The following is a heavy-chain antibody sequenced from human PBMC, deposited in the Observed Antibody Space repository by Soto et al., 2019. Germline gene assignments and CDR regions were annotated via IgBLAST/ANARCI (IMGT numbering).Heavy chain of an antibody. CDR3: ARDDHTYGVY. CDR1: GFSFRDYF. Sequence: GESLKISCAASGFSFRDYFMSWLRQAPGKGLEWVSYIGPYGNSIYYADSVKGRFTISRDDATKSLHLQMNSLRTDDTAVYYCARDDHTYGVYWGQGTPVTVSS. CDR2: IGPYGNSI. V-gene: IGHV3-11*01. D-gene: IGHD2-21*01. J-gene: IGHJ4*02.